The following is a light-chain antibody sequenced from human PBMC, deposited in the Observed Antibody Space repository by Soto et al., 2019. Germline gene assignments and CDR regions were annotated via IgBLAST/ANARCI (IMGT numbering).Light chain of an antibody. J-gene: IGKJ1*01. Sequence: DIQMTQSPSTLSTSIGDRVTITCRASRRISSWLAWYQQKPGKAPKLLIYKASSLERGVPSRFSGSPSGTEFTLTISILQPDDFATYYCLQYDSYPWTFGQGTKVEIK. CDR2: KAS. CDR3: LQYDSYPWT. V-gene: IGKV1-5*03. CDR1: RRISSW.